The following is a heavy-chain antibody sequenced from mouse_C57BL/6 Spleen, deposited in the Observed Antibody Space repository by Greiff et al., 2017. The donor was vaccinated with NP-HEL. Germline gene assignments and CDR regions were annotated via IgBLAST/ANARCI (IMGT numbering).Heavy chain of an antibody. CDR3: ARYYYGSSYAMDY. D-gene: IGHD1-1*01. V-gene: IGHV7-3*01. CDR2: IRNKANGYTT. CDR1: GFTFTDYY. Sequence: VQLKESGGGLVQPGGSLSLSCAASGFTFTDYYMSWVRQPPGKALEWLGFIRNKANGYTTEYSASVKGRFTISRDNSQSILYLQMNALRAEDSATYYCARYYYGSSYAMDYWGQGTSVTVSS. J-gene: IGHJ4*01.